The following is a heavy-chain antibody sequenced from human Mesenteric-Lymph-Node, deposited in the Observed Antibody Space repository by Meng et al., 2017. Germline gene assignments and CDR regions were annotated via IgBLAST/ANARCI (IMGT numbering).Heavy chain of an antibody. D-gene: IGHD3-10*01. CDR2: ISDIAGT. CDR3: ARGEMEPLYYFRL. J-gene: IGHJ4*02. V-gene: IGHV4-59*01. Sequence: VQLQESGPGLVKPSEILSLTCSVSGDFIIGYYWSWIRQIPGKGLEWIGYISDIAGTDYNPSLKSRVTILIDKSKKEFSLKLSSVTAADTALYYCARGEMEPLYYFRLWGQGRLVTVSS. CDR1: GDFIIGYY.